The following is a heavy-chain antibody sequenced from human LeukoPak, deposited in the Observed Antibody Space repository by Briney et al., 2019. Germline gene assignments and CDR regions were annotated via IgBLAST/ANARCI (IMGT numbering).Heavy chain of an antibody. CDR2: IYYGGST. V-gene: IGHV4-31*03. CDR1: SGSISRGGDY. Sequence: SHSLSLTRTLSSGSISRGGDYSSWIRQHPRKGLELIGYIYYGGSTYYTPSLKSRVTISVDTSKNQFSLKLSSVTAADTDVYYCARGDGYNYDAFDAFIDYWGQGTLVTVSS. CDR3: ARGDGYNYDAFDAFIDY. D-gene: IGHD5-24*01. J-gene: IGHJ4*02.